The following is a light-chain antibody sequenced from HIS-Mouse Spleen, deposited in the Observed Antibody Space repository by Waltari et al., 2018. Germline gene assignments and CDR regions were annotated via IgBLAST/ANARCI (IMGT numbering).Light chain of an antibody. CDR1: SSDVGSYNL. V-gene: IGLV2-23*01. J-gene: IGLJ2*01. Sequence: QSALTQPASVSGSPGQSITISCTGTSSDVGSYNLFSWYQQHPGKAPKLMIYEGSKRPSGVSNSFSGSKSGNTASLTISGLQAEDEADYYCCSYAGSSTLVFGGGTKLTVL. CDR2: EGS. CDR3: CSYAGSSTLV.